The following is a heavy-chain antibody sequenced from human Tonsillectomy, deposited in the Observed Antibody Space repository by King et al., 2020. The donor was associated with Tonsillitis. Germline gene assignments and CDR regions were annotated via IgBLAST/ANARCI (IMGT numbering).Heavy chain of an antibody. CDR2: IYYSGST. CDR3: ARLLPEYRRSAGYFDY. D-gene: IGHD6-6*01. Sequence: MQLQEAGPGLVKPSETLSLTCTVSGGSISSYYWSWIRQPPGKGLEGIGYIYYSGSTNYNPSLKSRVTISVDTSKNQLSLKLSSVTAADTAVYYCARLLPEYRRSAGYFDYWGPGTLVTVSS. V-gene: IGHV4-59*08. J-gene: IGHJ4*02. CDR1: GGSISSYY.